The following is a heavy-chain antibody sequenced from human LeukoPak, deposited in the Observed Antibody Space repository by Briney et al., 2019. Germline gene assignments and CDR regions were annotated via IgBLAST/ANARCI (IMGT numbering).Heavy chain of an antibody. V-gene: IGHV3-23*05. CDR3: AKGSAGGRPYYFDY. CDR1: GFTFSSYS. CDR2: IDSSGSYT. Sequence: GGSLRLSCAASGFTFSSYSMNWVRQAPGKGLEWVSAIDSSGSYTWYDDSVKGRFTISRDNSKNTLYLQMNSLRAEDTAVYYCAKGSAGGRPYYFDYWGQGTLVPVSS. J-gene: IGHJ4*02. D-gene: IGHD6-13*01.